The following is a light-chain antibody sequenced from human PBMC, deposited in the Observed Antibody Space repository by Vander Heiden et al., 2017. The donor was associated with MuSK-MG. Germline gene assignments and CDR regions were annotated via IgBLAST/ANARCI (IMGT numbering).Light chain of an antibody. CDR2: NAS. CDR3: QQYYSYPWT. V-gene: IGKV1D-8*01. CDR1: QGISSY. J-gene: IGKJ1*01. Sequence: VIWLTQSPPFLPASTGDRVTISCRTSQGISSYLAWYQQKPGKAPKLLIYNASSLESGVPSRFSGSGSGTDFTLTISCLQYEDFATYYCQQYYSYPWTFGQGTKVEIK.